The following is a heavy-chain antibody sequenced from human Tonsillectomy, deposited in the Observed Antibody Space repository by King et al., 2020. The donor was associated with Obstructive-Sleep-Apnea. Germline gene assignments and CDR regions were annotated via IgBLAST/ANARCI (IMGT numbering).Heavy chain of an antibody. J-gene: IGHJ2*01. Sequence: QLQESGTGLVKPSETLSLTCTVSGGSISSSSYYWGWIRQPPGQGLEWIGSIYYSGSTYYNPSLKSRVTISVDTSKNQFSLKLSSVTAADTAVYYCARQYTQGFGELLSDWYFDLWGRGTLVTVSS. CDR3: ARQYTQGFGELLSDWYFDL. V-gene: IGHV4-39*01. CDR1: GGSISSSSYY. D-gene: IGHD3-10*01. CDR2: IYYSGST.